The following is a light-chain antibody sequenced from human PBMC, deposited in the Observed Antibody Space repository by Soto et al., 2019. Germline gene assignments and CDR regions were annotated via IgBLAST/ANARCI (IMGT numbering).Light chain of an antibody. CDR3: AAWDGSLKVWV. CDR2: NNY. CDR1: SSNIGSNI. J-gene: IGLJ3*02. V-gene: IGLV1-44*01. Sequence: QSVLTQPPSSSGTPGQRGTISWSGSSSNIGSNIVNWCQQLPGTAPKLLIYNNYQRPSGVPDRFSGSKSGTSASRAISGLLAEDEADYYCAAWDGSLKVWVFGGGTKVTVL.